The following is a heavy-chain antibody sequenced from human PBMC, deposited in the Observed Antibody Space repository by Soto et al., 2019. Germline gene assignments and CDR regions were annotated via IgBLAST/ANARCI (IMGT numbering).Heavy chain of an antibody. CDR1: GYTFSSYG. V-gene: IGHV1-18*01. D-gene: IGHD6-19*01. CDR2: ISAYNGNT. CDR3: ARISVAGHYGMDV. J-gene: IGHJ6*02. Sequence: GASVKVSCKSSGYTFSSYGISWVREVPGQGLEWMGRISAYNGNTNYAQKLQGRVTMTTDTSTSTAYMELRSLRSDDTAVYYCARISVAGHYGMDVWGQGTTVTVSS.